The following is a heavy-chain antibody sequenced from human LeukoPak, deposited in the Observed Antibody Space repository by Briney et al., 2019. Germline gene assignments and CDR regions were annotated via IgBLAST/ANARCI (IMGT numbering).Heavy chain of an antibody. CDR3: AKPDRGGFRGWYFDY. Sequence: PGGSLRLSCAASGFTFSSYWMHWVRQAPGKGLVWVSRINSDGSSTSYADSVKGRFTISRDNSKNTLYLQMNSLRAEDTAVYYCAKPDRGGFRGWYFDYWGQGTLVTVSS. J-gene: IGHJ4*02. CDR1: GFTFSSYW. CDR2: INSDGSST. V-gene: IGHV3-74*01. D-gene: IGHD6-19*01.